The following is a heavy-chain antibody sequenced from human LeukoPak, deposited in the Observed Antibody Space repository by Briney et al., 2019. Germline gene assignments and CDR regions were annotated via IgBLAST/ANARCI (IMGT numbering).Heavy chain of an antibody. CDR3: ARDLYVWGSYCFDY. CDR2: IKQDGSEK. J-gene: IGHJ4*02. V-gene: IGHV3-7*01. CDR1: GFTFSSYW. D-gene: IGHD3-16*01. Sequence: GGSLRLSCAASGFTFSSYWMSWVRQAPGKGLEWVANIKQDGSEKYYVDSVKGRFTISRDNAKNSLYLQMNSLRAEDTAVYYCARDLYVWGSYCFDYWGQETLVTVSS.